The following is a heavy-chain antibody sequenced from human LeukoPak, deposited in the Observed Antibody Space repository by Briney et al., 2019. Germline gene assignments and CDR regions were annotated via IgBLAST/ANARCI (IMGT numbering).Heavy chain of an antibody. J-gene: IGHJ4*02. V-gene: IGHV3-66*02. CDR1: GFTVSSDY. Sequence: GGSLRLSCAASGFTVSSDYMGWVRQAPGKGLEYVSMIYGGGDTFYADSVKGRFTISRDNSKNTLYLQMNSLRAEDTAVYYCARDSHKLHSSAYFYFFDYCGQGTLVSVSS. CDR2: IYGGGDT. CDR3: ARDSHKLHSSAYFYFFDY. D-gene: IGHD3-22*01.